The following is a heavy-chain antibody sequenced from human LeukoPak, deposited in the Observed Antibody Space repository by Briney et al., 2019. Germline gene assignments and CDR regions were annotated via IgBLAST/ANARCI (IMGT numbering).Heavy chain of an antibody. CDR1: GFTFSSYW. Sequence: GGSLRLSCAASGFTFSSYWMSWVRQAPGKGLEWVANIKQDGSEKYYVDSVKGRFTISRDNAKNSLYLQMNSLRAEDTAVYYCARDARSGSSGYYSGDDAFDIWGQGTMVTVSS. D-gene: IGHD3-22*01. J-gene: IGHJ3*02. CDR2: IKQDGSEK. CDR3: ARDARSGSSGYYSGDDAFDI. V-gene: IGHV3-7*01.